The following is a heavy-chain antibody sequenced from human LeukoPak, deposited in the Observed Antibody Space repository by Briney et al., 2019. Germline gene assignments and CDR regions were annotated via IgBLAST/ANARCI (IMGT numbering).Heavy chain of an antibody. CDR1: GFTFSYYS. V-gene: IGHV3-21*06. D-gene: IGHD6-13*01. CDR3: ARVYSSSWCFFDY. J-gene: IGHJ4*02. Sequence: GGSLRLSCAASGFTFSYYSMTWVRQAPGKGLEWVSSISSSSRDIQYTDSVGGRFTISRDNAKNSLYLQMNSLRAEDTAMYYCARVYSSSWCFFDYWGQGTLVTVSS. CDR2: ISSSSRDI.